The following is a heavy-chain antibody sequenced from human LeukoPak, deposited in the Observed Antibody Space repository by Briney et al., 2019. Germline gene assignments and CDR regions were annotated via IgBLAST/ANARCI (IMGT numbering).Heavy chain of an antibody. J-gene: IGHJ1*01. Sequence: SETLSLTCAVYGGSFSGYYWSWIRQPPGKGLEWIGEINHSGSTNYNPSLKSRVTISVDTSKNQFSLKLSSVTAADTAVYYCARGLIPGYSSSPRYFQHWGQGTLVTVSS. CDR2: INHSGST. D-gene: IGHD6-13*01. CDR1: GGSFSGYY. V-gene: IGHV4-34*01. CDR3: ARGLIPGYSSSPRYFQH.